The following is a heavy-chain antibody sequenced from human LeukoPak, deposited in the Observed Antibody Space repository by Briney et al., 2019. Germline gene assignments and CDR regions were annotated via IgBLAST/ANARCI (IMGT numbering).Heavy chain of an antibody. V-gene: IGHV6-1*01. CDR3: ARDSGYDILTGHPTGFDY. CDR1: GDSLSSNSAA. Sequence: SQTLSLTCALSGDSLSSNSAAWNWIRQSPSRGLEWLGRTYYRSKRYNDYAVSVKSRITINPDTSKNQFSLQLNSVTPEDTAVYYCARDSGYDILTGHPTGFDYWGQGTLVTVSS. CDR2: TYYRSKRYN. J-gene: IGHJ4*02. D-gene: IGHD3-9*01.